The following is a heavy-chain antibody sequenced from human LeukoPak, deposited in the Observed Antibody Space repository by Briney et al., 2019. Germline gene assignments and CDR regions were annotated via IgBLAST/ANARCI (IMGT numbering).Heavy chain of an antibody. CDR1: GFTFSSYA. CDR2: ISYDGSNK. Sequence: GGSLRLSCAASGFTFSSYAMHWVRQAPGKGLEWVAVISYDGSNKYYADSVKGRFTISRDNSKNTLYLQMNSLRAEDTALYYCAKDKSLGGDYYYYYGMDVWGQGTTVTVSS. D-gene: IGHD4-17*01. J-gene: IGHJ6*02. V-gene: IGHV3-30-3*01. CDR3: AKDKSLGGDYYYYYGMDV.